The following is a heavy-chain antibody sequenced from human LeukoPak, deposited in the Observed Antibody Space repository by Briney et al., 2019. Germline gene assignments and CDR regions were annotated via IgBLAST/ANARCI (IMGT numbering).Heavy chain of an antibody. J-gene: IGHJ5*02. D-gene: IGHD6-13*01. V-gene: IGHV1-69*05. CDR1: GGTFSSYA. Sequence: SVKVSCKASGGTFSSYAISWVRQAPGQGLEWMGGIIPIFGTANYAQKFQGTVTITTDESTSTAYMQLSSLRSGDTAVYYCARAYSSGYLSSSWNAPFDPWRQGTLVRVSS. CDR3: ARAYSSGYLSSSWNAPFDP. CDR2: IIPIFGTA.